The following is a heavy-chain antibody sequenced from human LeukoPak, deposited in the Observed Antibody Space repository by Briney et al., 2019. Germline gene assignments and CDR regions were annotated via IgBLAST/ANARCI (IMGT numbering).Heavy chain of an antibody. D-gene: IGHD2-8*01. V-gene: IGHV1-69*05. CDR3: ARDLDAKGVRSAFDI. CDR2: IIPIFGTA. Sequence: SVKVSCKASGGTFSSYAISWVRQAPGQGLEWMGGIIPIFGTANYAQKFQGRVTITTDESTSTAYMELSSLRSEDTAVYYCARDLDAKGVRSAFDIWGQGTMVTVSS. CDR1: GGTFSSYA. J-gene: IGHJ3*02.